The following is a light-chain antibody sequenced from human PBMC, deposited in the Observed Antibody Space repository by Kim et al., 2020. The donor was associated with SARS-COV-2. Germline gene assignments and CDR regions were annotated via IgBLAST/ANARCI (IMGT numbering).Light chain of an antibody. CDR3: QQYNSYSGDS. J-gene: IGKJ2*03. Sequence: DIQMTQSPSTLSASVGDRVTITCRASQSINTWLAWYQQKPGKAPKLLIYMASSLERGVPSRFSGSGSGTEFTLTISSLQPDDFATYYCQQYNSYSGDSFGQGTKLEIK. CDR2: MAS. V-gene: IGKV1-5*03. CDR1: QSINTW.